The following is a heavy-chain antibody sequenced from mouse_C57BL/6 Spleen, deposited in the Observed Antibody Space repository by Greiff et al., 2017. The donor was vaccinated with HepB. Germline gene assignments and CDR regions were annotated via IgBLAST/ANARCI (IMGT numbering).Heavy chain of an antibody. CDR2: IYPGDGDT. Sequence: QVQLKQSGAELVKPGASVKISCKASGYAFSSYWMNWVKQRPGKGLEWIGQIYPGDGDTNYNGKFKGKATLTADKSSSTAYMQLSSLTSEDSAVYFCARSRENWDYAMDYWGQGTSVTVSS. D-gene: IGHD4-1*01. CDR1: GYAFSSYW. V-gene: IGHV1-80*01. CDR3: ARSRENWDYAMDY. J-gene: IGHJ4*01.